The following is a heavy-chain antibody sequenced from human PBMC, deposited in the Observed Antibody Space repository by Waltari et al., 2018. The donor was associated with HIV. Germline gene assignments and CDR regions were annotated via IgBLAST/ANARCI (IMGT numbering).Heavy chain of an antibody. CDR3: AIGQPFYYDSSGYYYYFDY. CDR1: GGSFSGYY. J-gene: IGHJ4*02. CDR2: INHSGST. D-gene: IGHD3-22*01. Sequence: QVQLQQWGAGLLKPSETLSLTCAVYGGSFSGYYWSWIRQPPGKGLEWIGEINHSGSTNYNPSLKSRVTRSVDTSKNQFSLKLSSVTAADTAVYYCAIGQPFYYDSSGYYYYFDYWGQGTLVTVSS. V-gene: IGHV4-34*01.